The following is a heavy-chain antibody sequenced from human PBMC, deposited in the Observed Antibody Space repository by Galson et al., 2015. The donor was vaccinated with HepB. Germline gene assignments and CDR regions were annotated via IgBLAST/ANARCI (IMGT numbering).Heavy chain of an antibody. CDR3: ATRLTTYYYDSSAYHP. J-gene: IGHJ5*02. CDR2: FDPKDGEK. D-gene: IGHD3-22*01. Sequence: SVKVSCKVSGYTLTELSMHWVRQAPGERLEWMGSFDPKDGEKINAQKFLGRVTMTEDTSTDTAYMELGSLRSGDTAVYYCATRLTTYYYDSSAYHPWGQGTLVTASS. CDR1: GYTLTELS. V-gene: IGHV1-24*01.